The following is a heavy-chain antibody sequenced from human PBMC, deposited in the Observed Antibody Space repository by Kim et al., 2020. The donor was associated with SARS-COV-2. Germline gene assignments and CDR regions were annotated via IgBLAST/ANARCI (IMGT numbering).Heavy chain of an antibody. Sequence: SETLSLTCTVSGGSISSSSYYWGWIRQPPGKGLEWIGSIYYSGSTYYNPSLKSRVTISVDTSKNQFSLKLSSVTAADTAVYYCARALYYDFWSGYASVVGWFDPWGQGTLVTVSS. V-gene: IGHV4-39*07. D-gene: IGHD3-3*01. J-gene: IGHJ5*02. CDR1: GGSISSSSYY. CDR2: IYYSGST. CDR3: ARALYYDFWSGYASVVGWFDP.